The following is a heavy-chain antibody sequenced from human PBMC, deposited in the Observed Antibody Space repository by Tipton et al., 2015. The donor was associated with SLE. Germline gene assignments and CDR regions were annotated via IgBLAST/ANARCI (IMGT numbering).Heavy chain of an antibody. CDR1: GFTFSSHW. D-gene: IGHD3-10*01. J-gene: IGHJ6*02. V-gene: IGHV3-7*01. CDR3: ARERGDYYYGMDV. Sequence: SLRLSCAASGFTFSSHWMSWVRQAPGKGLEWVANIKQHGTEKYYVESVKGRFTISRDDAKNSLYLQMDSLRVEDTAVYYCARERGDYYYGMDVWCQGTTVSVSS. CDR2: IKQHGTEK.